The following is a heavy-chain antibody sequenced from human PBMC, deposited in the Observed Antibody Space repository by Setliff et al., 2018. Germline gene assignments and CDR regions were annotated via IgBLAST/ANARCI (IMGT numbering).Heavy chain of an antibody. CDR2: IIPMFGTT. V-gene: IGHV1-69*13. Sequence: APVKVSCKAPGGTSSKCAIAWVRQAPGQGLEWMGGIIPMFGTTNYAQNFQGRVTITADESTTTAYMELSSLRSDDTAVYYCAREGVDTRSSTDYRYYMDVWGKGTTVTVSS. D-gene: IGHD5-18*01. CDR3: AREGVDTRSSTDYRYYMDV. CDR1: GGTSSKCA. J-gene: IGHJ6*03.